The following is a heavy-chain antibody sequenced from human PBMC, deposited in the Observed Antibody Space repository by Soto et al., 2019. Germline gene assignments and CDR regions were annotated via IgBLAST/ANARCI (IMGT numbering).Heavy chain of an antibody. D-gene: IGHD6-13*01. CDR1: GFTFSSYA. J-gene: IGHJ5*02. Sequence: HPGGSLRLSCAASGFTFSSYAMHWVRQAPGKGLEWVAVISYDGSNKYYADSVKGRFTISRDNSKNTLYLQMNSLRAEDTAVYYCARDGRSSKDWFDPWGQGTLVTVSS. CDR3: ARDGRSSKDWFDP. CDR2: ISYDGSNK. V-gene: IGHV3-30-3*01.